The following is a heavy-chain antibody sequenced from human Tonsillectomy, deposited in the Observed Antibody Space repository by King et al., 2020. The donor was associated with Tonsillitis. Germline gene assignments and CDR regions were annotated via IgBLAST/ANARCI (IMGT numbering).Heavy chain of an antibody. CDR2: IRYDGSNK. Sequence: QLVQSGGGVVQPGGSLRLSCAASGFTFSSYGMHWVRQAPGKGLVWVAFIRYDGSNKYYADSVKGRFTISRDNSKNTLYLQMNSLRAEDTAVYYCAKDRIAVAGSFDYWGQGTLVTVSS. CDR3: AKDRIAVAGSFDY. CDR1: GFTFSSYG. V-gene: IGHV3-30*02. D-gene: IGHD6-19*01. J-gene: IGHJ4*02.